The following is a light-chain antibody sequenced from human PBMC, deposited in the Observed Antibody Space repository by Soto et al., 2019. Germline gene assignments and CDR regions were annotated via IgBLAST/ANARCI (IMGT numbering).Light chain of an antibody. J-gene: IGLJ3*02. CDR2: DVS. CDR1: SSDVGGYND. CDR3: SSYTSSSTWV. Sequence: QSALTQPASVSGSPGQSITISCTGTSSDVGGYNDVSWYQQQPGKAPQLMIYDVSNRPSGVSNRFSGSKSGNTASLTISGLQAEDEADYYCSSYTSSSTWVFGGGTKLTVL. V-gene: IGLV2-14*01.